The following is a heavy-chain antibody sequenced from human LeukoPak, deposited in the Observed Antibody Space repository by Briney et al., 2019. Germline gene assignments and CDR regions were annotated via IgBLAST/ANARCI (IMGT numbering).Heavy chain of an antibody. V-gene: IGHV1-69*01. CDR2: IIPIFHTS. Sequence: GSSVKVSCKASGGTFSSSAISWVRQAPGQGLEWMGGIIPIFHTSTYARKFQGRLTITADESTNTAYMELSSLRSDDTAIYYCARELLPGGFADYWRQGTLVTVSS. D-gene: IGHD3-22*01. CDR1: GGTFSSSA. J-gene: IGHJ4*02. CDR3: ARELLPGGFADY.